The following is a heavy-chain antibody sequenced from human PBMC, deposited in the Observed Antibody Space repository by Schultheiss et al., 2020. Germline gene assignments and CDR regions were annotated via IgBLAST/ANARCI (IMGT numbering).Heavy chain of an antibody. CDR1: GGSISSGSYY. D-gene: IGHD3-16*01. CDR3: ARGGTSAGDFDY. J-gene: IGHJ4*02. V-gene: IGHV4-61*10. Sequence: SQTLSLTCTVSGGSISSGSYYWSWIRQPAGKGLEWIGYIYYSGSTNYNPSLKSRVTISVDTSKNQFSLKLSSVTAADTAVYYCARGGTSAGDFDYWGQGTLVTVSS. CDR2: IYYSGST.